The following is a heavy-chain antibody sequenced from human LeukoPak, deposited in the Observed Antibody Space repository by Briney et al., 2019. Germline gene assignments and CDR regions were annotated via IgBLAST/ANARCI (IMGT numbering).Heavy chain of an antibody. CDR3: AKDRVDTAIGPYYFDY. D-gene: IGHD5-18*01. CDR1: GFTFSSYE. V-gene: IGHV3-48*03. Sequence: PGGSLRLSCAASGFTFSSYEMNWVRQAPGKGLEWVSYISSSGSTIYYADSVKGRFTISRDNAKNSLYLQMNSLRAEDTAVYYCAKDRVDTAIGPYYFDYWGQGTLVTVSS. CDR2: ISSSGSTI. J-gene: IGHJ4*02.